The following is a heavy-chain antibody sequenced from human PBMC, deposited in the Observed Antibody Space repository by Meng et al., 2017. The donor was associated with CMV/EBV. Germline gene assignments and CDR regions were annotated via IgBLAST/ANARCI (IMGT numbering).Heavy chain of an antibody. CDR3: ARAPIDCSSTSCYGEGGMDV. V-gene: IGHV4-34*01. J-gene: IGHJ6*02. CDR2: INHSGST. CDR1: GGSFSGYY. Sequence: SETLSLTCAVYGGSFSGYYWSWIRQPPGKGLEWIGEINHSGSTNYNPSLKSRVTISVDTSKNQFSLKQSSVTAADTAVYYCARAPIDCSSTSCYGEGGMDVWGQGTTVTVSS. D-gene: IGHD2-2*01.